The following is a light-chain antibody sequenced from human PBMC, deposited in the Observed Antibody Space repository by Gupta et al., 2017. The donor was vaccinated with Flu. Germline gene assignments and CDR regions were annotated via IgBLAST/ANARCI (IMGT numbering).Light chain of an antibody. CDR3: GTWDSRLSGWV. V-gene: IGLV1-51*02. CDR1: SSNIGDFY. Sequence: QSVLTQLRPGSAAPGQKVTISCSGSSSNIGDFYVSWYQVLPGTAPKLLIYENNNPPPGIPDRFSGSRSETSATLVITGLLTGDEAEYYCGTWDSRLSGWVYDGGTTLTVL. CDR2: ENN. J-gene: IGLJ3*02.